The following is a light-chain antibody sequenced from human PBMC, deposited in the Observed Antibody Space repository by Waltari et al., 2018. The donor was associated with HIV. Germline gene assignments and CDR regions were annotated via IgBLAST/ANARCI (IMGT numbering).Light chain of an antibody. Sequence: SYELTQPPSVSVSPGQTASITCSGAQLGDKFVCWYQQRPGQRPVQVMYQDSKRPSGIPERFSGSNSWNTATLTITGTQSMDEADYYCQAWDRSVVFGGGTKLTVL. V-gene: IGLV3-1*01. CDR3: QAWDRSVV. CDR2: QDS. J-gene: IGLJ2*01. CDR1: QLGDKF.